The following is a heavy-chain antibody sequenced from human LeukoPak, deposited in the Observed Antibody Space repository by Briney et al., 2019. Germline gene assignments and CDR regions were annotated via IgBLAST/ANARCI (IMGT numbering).Heavy chain of an antibody. CDR2: INPNSGGT. CDR1: GYTFTGYY. V-gene: IGHV1-2*02. D-gene: IGHD2-15*01. Sequence: GASVKVSCKASGYTFTGYYMHWVRQAPGQGLEWMGWINPNSGGTNYAQKFQGRVTMTRDTSISTAYVELSRLRSDDTAVYYCARDHAVVVVAATTAFDDYWGQGTLVTVSS. J-gene: IGHJ4*02. CDR3: ARDHAVVVVAATTAFDDY.